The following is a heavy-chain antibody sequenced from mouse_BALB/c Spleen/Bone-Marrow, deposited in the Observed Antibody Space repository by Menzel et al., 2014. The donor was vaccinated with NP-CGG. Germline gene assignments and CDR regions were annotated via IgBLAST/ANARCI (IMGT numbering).Heavy chain of an antibody. D-gene: IGHD2-3*01. V-gene: IGHV1-82*01. CDR3: ARSDGYRDMDY. CDR1: GYAFSSSW. J-gene: IGHJ4*01. CDR2: IYPGDGDT. Sequence: VQLQQSGPELVKPGASVKISCKASGYAFSSSWMNWVKQRPGQGLEWIGRIYPGDGDTKYNVKFKGKATLTADKSSSTAYMQLSSLTSVDSAVYFCARSDGYRDMDYWGQGTSVTVSS.